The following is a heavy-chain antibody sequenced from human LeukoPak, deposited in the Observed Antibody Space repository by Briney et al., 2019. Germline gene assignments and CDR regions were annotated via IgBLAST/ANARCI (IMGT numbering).Heavy chain of an antibody. D-gene: IGHD1-26*01. V-gene: IGHV1-69*13. CDR2: IIPIFGTA. CDR3: ARVGVGGSYYYYFDY. J-gene: IGHJ4*02. CDR1: GGTFSSYA. Sequence: SVTVSCKASGGTFSSYAISWVRQAPGQGLEWMGGIIPIFGTANCAQKFQGRVTITADESTSTAYKELSSLRSEDTAVYYCARVGVGGSYYYYFDYWGQGTLVTVSS.